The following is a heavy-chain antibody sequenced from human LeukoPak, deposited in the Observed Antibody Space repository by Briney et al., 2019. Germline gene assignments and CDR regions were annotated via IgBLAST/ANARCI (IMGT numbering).Heavy chain of an antibody. J-gene: IGHJ6*03. D-gene: IGHD3-9*01. CDR1: GFTFDHYG. Sequence: GGSLRLSCAASGFTFDHYGMSWVRQAPGKGLEWVSGINWNGGSTGYADSVKGRFTISRDNAKNSLYLQMNSLRAEDTALYYCARGHDILTGDYYMDVWGKGTTVTVSS. CDR2: INWNGGST. CDR3: ARGHDILTGDYYMDV. V-gene: IGHV3-20*04.